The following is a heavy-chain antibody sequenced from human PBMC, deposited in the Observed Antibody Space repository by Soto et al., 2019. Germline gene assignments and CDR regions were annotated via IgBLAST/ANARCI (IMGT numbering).Heavy chain of an antibody. CDR1: GDSISSDKW. V-gene: IGHV4-4*02. Sequence: QVQLQESGPGLVKPSGTLSLTCAVSGDSISSDKWWSWVRQPPGMGLEWIGEIHHSGNSNYNPSLKSRVIISVDKSKNQSSLTLSAVTDADTAVYYCARGERQQQRDYWGQGTLVTASS. CDR2: IHHSGNS. J-gene: IGHJ4*02. CDR3: ARGERQQQRDY. D-gene: IGHD6-13*01.